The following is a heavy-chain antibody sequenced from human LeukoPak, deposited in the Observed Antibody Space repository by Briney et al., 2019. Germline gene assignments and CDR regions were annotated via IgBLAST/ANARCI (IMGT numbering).Heavy chain of an antibody. CDR2: IYYSGST. J-gene: IGHJ3*02. Sequence: SETLSLTCTVSGGSISSSSYYWGWIRQPPGKGLEWIGNIYYSGSTYYNPSLKSRITISVDTSGNQFSLKLSSVTAADTAVYYCARGLGYYGSGSYFRVAFDIWGQGTMVTVSS. CDR3: ARGLGYYGSGSYFRVAFDI. D-gene: IGHD3-10*01. CDR1: GGSISSSSYY. V-gene: IGHV4-39*01.